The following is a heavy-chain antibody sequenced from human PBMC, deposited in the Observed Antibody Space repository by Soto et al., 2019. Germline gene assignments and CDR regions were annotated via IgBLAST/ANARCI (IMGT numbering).Heavy chain of an antibody. D-gene: IGHD2-2*01. J-gene: IGHJ6*03. V-gene: IGHV1-18*01. Sequence: ASVKVSCKASGYTFTSYGISWVRQAPGQGLEWMGWISAYNGNTNYAQKLQGRVTMTTDTSTSTAYMELRSLRSDDTAVYYCARDGEVVPAAGVIFYYYMDVWGKGTTVTVSS. CDR3: ARDGEVVPAAGVIFYYYMDV. CDR2: ISAYNGNT. CDR1: GYTFTSYG.